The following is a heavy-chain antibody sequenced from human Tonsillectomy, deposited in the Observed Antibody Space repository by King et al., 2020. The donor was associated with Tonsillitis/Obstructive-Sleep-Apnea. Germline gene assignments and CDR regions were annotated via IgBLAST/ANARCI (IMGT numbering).Heavy chain of an antibody. CDR3: AKDSGYGSGSYSADY. CDR1: GYTFTSYG. V-gene: IGHV1-18*01. D-gene: IGHD3-10*01. J-gene: IGHJ4*02. Sequence: VQRVESGAEVKKPGASVKVSCKASGYTFTSYGISWVRQAPGQGLEWMGWISTYDFDTNYAQKLQGRITMTTDTSTRTVYMELRRLRSDDTAVYYCAKDSGYGSGSYSADYRGQGTPVTASS. CDR2: ISTYDFDT.